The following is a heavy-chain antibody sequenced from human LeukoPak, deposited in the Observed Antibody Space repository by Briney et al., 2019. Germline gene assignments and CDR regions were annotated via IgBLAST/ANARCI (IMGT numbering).Heavy chain of an antibody. Sequence: GESLKISRKGSGYSFTSYWIGWVRQMPGKGLEWMGVIYGADYTTIYSPPFHGQITISADKSISTAYLQWTSLEASDTAMYYCARRPAGTRTFDYWGQGALVTVSS. V-gene: IGHV5-51*01. CDR3: ARRPAGTRTFDY. CDR1: GYSFTSYW. D-gene: IGHD1-7*01. CDR2: IYGADYTT. J-gene: IGHJ4*02.